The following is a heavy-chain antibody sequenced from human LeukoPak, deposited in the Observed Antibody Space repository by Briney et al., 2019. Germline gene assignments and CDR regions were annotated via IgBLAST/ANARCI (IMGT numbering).Heavy chain of an antibody. CDR1: GFTVSSYY. D-gene: IGHD3-22*01. CDR3: ARGNYDSSGLLDY. J-gene: IGHJ4*02. Sequence: PGGSLRLSCAASGFTVSSYYMSWVRQAPGKGVVSVSRINSDGSSTSYADSVKGRFTISRDTAKNTLYLQMNSLRAEDTAVYYCARGNYDSSGLLDYWGQGTLVTVSS. V-gene: IGHV3-74*01. CDR2: INSDGSST.